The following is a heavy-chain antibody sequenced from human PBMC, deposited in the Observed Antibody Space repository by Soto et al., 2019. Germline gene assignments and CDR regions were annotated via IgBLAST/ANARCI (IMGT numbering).Heavy chain of an antibody. D-gene: IGHD3-3*01. CDR2: IFSNDEK. CDR1: GFSLSNARMG. Sequence: QVTLKESGPVLVKPTETLTLTCTVSGFSLSNARMGVSWIRQPPGKALEWLAHIFSNDEKSYSTSLKSRLTISKDTSKSQVVLTMTNMDPVDTATYYCARIRTADYDFWSGYYDYYYYGMDVWGQGTTVTVSS. V-gene: IGHV2-26*01. J-gene: IGHJ6*02. CDR3: ARIRTADYDFWSGYYDYYYYGMDV.